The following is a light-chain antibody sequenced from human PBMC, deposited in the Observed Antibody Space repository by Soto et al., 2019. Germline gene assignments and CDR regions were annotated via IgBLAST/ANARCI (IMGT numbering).Light chain of an antibody. CDR3: QQYNSYSGT. CDR2: KAS. Sequence: DIQMTQSPSTLSASVGGRVTITWRASQTISSRLAWYQQKPGKAPKLLIYKASSLQSGVPSRFSGSGSGTEFTLTITSLQPDDFATYYCQQYNSYSGTFGQGTKVEIK. V-gene: IGKV1-5*03. J-gene: IGKJ1*01. CDR1: QTISSR.